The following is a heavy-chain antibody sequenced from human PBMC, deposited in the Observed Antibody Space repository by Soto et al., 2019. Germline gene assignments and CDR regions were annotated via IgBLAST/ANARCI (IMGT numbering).Heavy chain of an antibody. Sequence: EVQLVESGGGLVQPGGSLRLSCAASGFTFSNYWMHWVRQAPGKGLVWVSRISSDETSTSYADSVKGRFTISRDNAKNTLYLQMNSLRVEDTAVYYCARDPDIVLVPAGTPVDYWGQGTLVSVSS. J-gene: IGHJ4*02. CDR2: ISSDETST. V-gene: IGHV3-74*01. CDR3: ARDPDIVLVPAGTPVDY. CDR1: GFTFSNYW. D-gene: IGHD2-2*01.